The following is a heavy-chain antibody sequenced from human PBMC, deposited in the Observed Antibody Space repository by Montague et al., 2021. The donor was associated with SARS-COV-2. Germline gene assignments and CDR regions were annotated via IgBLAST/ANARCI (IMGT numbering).Heavy chain of an antibody. D-gene: IGHD6-13*01. CDR3: ARMYIPAHGTSAASYSDY. CDR1: GGSISSDDSY. V-gene: IGHV4-31*03. Sequence: TLSLTCIVSGGSISSDDSYWTWIRQHPGKGLEWIGYISYSGRTSFNVYLKSRLTISADTSDNQFSLKLTSMTAADTAVYYCARMYIPAHGTSAASYSDYWGRGTLVTVSS. J-gene: IGHJ4*02. CDR2: ISYSGRT.